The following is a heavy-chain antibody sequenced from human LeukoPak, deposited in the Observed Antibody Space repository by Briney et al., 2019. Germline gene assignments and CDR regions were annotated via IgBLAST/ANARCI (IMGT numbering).Heavy chain of an antibody. CDR1: GDSITKYY. J-gene: IGHJ4*02. Sequence: PSETLSLTCTVSGDSITKYYWTWIRQPPGKGLEWIGYIYPSGSANYNPSLKSRVTIPIGTSKNQFSLNLSSVTAADTAVYYCASAMPTMYFDYWGQGNLVTVSS. CDR2: IYPSGSA. V-gene: IGHV4-4*08. D-gene: IGHD5-24*01. CDR3: ASAMPTMYFDY.